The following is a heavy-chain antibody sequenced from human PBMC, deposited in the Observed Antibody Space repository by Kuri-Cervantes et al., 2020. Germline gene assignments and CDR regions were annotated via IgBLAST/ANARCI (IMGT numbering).Heavy chain of an antibody. CDR3: AKDFPRPKDGRYYYGMDV. CDR1: GFTFSSYD. J-gene: IGHJ6*02. CDR2: IGTAGDT. V-gene: IGHV3-13*01. Sequence: GESLKISCAASGFTFSSYDMHWVRQATGKGLEWVSAIGTAGDTYYADSVKGRFTISRDNSKNTLYLQMNSLRAEDTAVYYCAKDFPRPKDGRYYYGMDVWGQGTTVTVSS.